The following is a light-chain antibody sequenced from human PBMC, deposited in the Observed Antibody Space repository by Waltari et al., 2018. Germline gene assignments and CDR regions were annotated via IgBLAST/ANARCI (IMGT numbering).Light chain of an antibody. J-gene: IGKJ2*01. CDR2: AAS. CDR3: QQYGSSLYI. V-gene: IGKV3-20*01. Sequence: EIVLTQSPGTLSLSPGARVTLSCRASQSVSSSSLAWYQQKPGQAPRLLIYAASTRATGIPDRFRGSESGTDFTLTISRLEPEDFAVYYCQQYGSSLYIFGQGTKLEI. CDR1: QSVSSSS.